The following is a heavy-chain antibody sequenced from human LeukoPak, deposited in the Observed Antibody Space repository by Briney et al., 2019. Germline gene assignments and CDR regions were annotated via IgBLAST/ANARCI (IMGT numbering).Heavy chain of an antibody. J-gene: IGHJ4*02. Sequence: PSETLSLTCSVSGDSISTYHWNWIRKPLGKGLEWIGYMQSTGNSNYNPSLKNRVNIFVDMSKNQFVLNLRSVTAADTAVYYCARDKRHSYGRYFDPWGQGMLVTVSS. CDR3: ARDKRHSYGRYFDP. CDR1: GDSISTYH. V-gene: IGHV4-59*01. D-gene: IGHD5-18*01. CDR2: MQSTGNS.